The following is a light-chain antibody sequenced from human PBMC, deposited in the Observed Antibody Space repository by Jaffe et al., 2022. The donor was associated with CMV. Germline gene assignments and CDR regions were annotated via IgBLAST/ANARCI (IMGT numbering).Light chain of an antibody. CDR3: QQYNNWPLT. Sequence: EIVMTQSPATLSVSPGERATLSCRASQSVSGNLAWFQQKPGQAPRLLISGASTRATGIPGRFSGSGSGTEFTLTISSLQSEDFAVYYCQQYNNWPLTFGGGTKVETK. J-gene: IGKJ4*01. CDR1: QSVSGN. CDR2: GAS. V-gene: IGKV3-15*01.